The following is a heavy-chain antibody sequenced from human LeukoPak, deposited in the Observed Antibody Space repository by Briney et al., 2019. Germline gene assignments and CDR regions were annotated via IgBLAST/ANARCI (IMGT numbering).Heavy chain of an antibody. CDR2: ISWNSGSI. D-gene: IGHD3-10*01. V-gene: IGHV3-9*01. CDR1: GFTFDDYA. CDR3: AKGVRITMVRGAFDI. Sequence: GGSLRLSCAASGFTFDDYAMHWVRQAPGKGLEWVSGISWNSGSIGYADSVKGRFTISRDNAKNSPYLQMNSLRAEDAALYYCAKGVRITMVRGAFDIWGQGTMVTVSS. J-gene: IGHJ3*02.